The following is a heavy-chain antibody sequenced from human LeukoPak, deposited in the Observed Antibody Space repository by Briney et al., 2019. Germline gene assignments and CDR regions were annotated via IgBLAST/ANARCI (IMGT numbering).Heavy chain of an antibody. V-gene: IGHV1-69*01. CDR2: IIPIFGTA. J-gene: IGHJ4*02. D-gene: IGHD3-22*01. Sequence: SVKFSCKASGGTFSSYAISWVRQAPGQGLEWMGGIIPIFGTANYAQKFQGRVTITADESTSTAYMELSSLRSEDTAVYYCARGSHYDSSGYSYYFDYWDQGTLITVSS. CDR1: GGTFSSYA. CDR3: ARGSHYDSSGYSYYFDY.